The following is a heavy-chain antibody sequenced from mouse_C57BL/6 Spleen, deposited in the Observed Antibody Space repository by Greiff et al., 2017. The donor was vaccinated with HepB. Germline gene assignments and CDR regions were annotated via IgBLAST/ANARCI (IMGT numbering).Heavy chain of an antibody. CDR3: ARSGYYGRAGYFDV. CDR2: IDPSDSET. CDR1: GYTFTSYW. D-gene: IGHD1-1*01. V-gene: IGHV1-52*01. J-gene: IGHJ1*03. Sequence: QVQLQQSGPELVRPGSSVKLSCKASGYTFTSYWMHWVKQRPIQGLEWIGNIDPSDSETHYNQKFKDKATLTVDKSSSTAYMQLSSLTSEDSAVYYCARSGYYGRAGYFDVWGTGTTVTVSS.